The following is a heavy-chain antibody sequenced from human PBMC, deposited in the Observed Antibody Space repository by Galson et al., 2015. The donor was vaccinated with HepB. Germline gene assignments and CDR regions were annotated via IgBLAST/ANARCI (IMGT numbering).Heavy chain of an antibody. J-gene: IGHJ4*02. CDR1: GYTFTSYG. V-gene: IGHV1-18*04. CDR3: ARDRDVLLWFGEANDY. CDR2: ISAYNGNT. Sequence: SVKVSCKASGYTFTSYGISWVRQAPGQGLEWMGWISAYNGNTNYAQKLQGRVTMTTDTSTSTAYMKLRSLRSDGTAVYYCARDRDVLLWFGEANDYWGQGTLVTVSS. D-gene: IGHD3-10*01.